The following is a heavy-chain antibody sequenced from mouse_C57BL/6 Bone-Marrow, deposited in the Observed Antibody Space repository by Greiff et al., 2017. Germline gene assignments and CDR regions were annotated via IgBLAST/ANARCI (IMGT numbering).Heavy chain of an antibody. CDR3: ARHGNWDWFAY. Sequence: EVNVVESGGGLVQPGGSLKLSCAASGFTFSDYYMYWVRQTPEKRLEWVAYISNGGGSTYYPATVKGRFTISRDNAKNTLYLQMSRLKSEDTAMYYCARHGNWDWFAYWGQGTLVTVSA. V-gene: IGHV5-12*01. CDR1: GFTFSDYY. CDR2: ISNGGGST. D-gene: IGHD4-1*01. J-gene: IGHJ3*01.